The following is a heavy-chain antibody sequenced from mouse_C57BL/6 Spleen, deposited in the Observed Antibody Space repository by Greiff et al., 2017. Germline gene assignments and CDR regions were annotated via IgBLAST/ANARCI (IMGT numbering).Heavy chain of an antibody. CDR3: AREGPQAYYFDY. CDR1: GYTFTDYY. Sequence: QVQLQQSGPELVKPGASVKISCKASGYTFTDYYINWVKQRPGQGLEWIGWIFPGGGSTYYNEMFKGKATLTVDKSSSTAYMLLSSLTSEDSAVYFCAREGPQAYYFDYWGQGTTLTVSS. CDR2: IFPGGGST. V-gene: IGHV1-75*01. J-gene: IGHJ2*01. D-gene: IGHD3-2*02.